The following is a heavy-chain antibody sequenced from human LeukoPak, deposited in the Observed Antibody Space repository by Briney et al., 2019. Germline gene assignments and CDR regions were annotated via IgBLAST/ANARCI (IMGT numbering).Heavy chain of an antibody. CDR2: ISSSGSTI. D-gene: IGHD3-22*01. CDR1: GFTFSDYY. Sequence: PGGSLRLSCAASGFTFSDYYMSWIRQAPGKGLEWFSYISSSGSTIYYADSVKGRFTISRDNAKNSLYLQMNSLRAEDTAVYYCAKDPPYYYDSSGYGGGAFDIWGQGTMVTVSS. V-gene: IGHV3-11*01. J-gene: IGHJ3*02. CDR3: AKDPPYYYDSSGYGGGAFDI.